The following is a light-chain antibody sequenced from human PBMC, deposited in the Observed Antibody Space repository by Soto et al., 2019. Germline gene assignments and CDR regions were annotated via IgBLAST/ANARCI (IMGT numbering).Light chain of an antibody. CDR2: GAF. Sequence: EIVLTQSPGTLSLSPGERATLSCRASQSVNSRYLAWYQQKPGQAPSLLIYGAFNRATGIPDRFSGSGSGTDFTLTISRLEAEDFSVYYCQQYGSSPPYTFGLGTKLEIK. CDR3: QQYGSSPPYT. V-gene: IGKV3-20*01. CDR1: QSVNSRY. J-gene: IGKJ2*01.